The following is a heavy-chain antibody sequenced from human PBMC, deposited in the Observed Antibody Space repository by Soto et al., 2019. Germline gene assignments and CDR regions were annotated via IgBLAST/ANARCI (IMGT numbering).Heavy chain of an antibody. V-gene: IGHV1-18*01. CDR1: GYTFTSYG. D-gene: IGHD3-10*01. J-gene: IGHJ4*02. CDR2: ISAYNGNT. Sequence: QVQLVQSGAEVKKPGASVKVSCKASGYTFTSYGISWVRQAPGQGLEWMGWISAYNGNTNYAQKLQGRVTMTTDTSTSTAYMEMRSLRSGDTAVYYCARVKKVRGVISYFDYWGQGTLVTVSS. CDR3: ARVKKVRGVISYFDY.